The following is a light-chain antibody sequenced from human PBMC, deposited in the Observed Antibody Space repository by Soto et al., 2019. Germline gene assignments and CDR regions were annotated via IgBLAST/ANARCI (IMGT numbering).Light chain of an antibody. Sequence: EIVLTQSPGTLSLSPGERATLSCRASQSISSTYLGWYQQKPGQAPRLLIYGVSSRATGIPDRFSGSGSGTDFSLTIIRLEPEDFAVYYCRQYGSLPYSFGQGTKLEIK. V-gene: IGKV3-20*01. CDR1: QSISSTY. J-gene: IGKJ2*03. CDR3: RQYGSLPYS. CDR2: GVS.